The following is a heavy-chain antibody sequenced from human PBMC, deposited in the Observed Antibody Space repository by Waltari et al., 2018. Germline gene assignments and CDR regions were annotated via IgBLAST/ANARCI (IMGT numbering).Heavy chain of an antibody. CDR1: AFTLKNYD. J-gene: IGHJ4*02. CDR2: IATEGGNT. Sequence: EVQLVQSGGGLVQPGGSLRLSCSASAFTLKNYDMFWVRQAPGKGLEYVSVIATEGGNTYYSDSVKGRFSISRDDSKNTLYLQMTSLRDEDTAVYYCAKDAGYSYDCWGQGTLVIVSS. D-gene: IGHD5-18*01. V-gene: IGHV3-64D*06. CDR3: AKDAGYSYDC.